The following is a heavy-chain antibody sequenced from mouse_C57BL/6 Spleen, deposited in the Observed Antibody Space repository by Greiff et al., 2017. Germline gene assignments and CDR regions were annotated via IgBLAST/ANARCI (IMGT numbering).Heavy chain of an antibody. Sequence: QVQLQQSGPELVKPGASVKISCKASGYAFSSSWMNWVKQRPGQGLEWIGRIYPGDGGTNYNGKFKGKATLTADKSSSTAYMQLSSLTSEDSAVYYCARSGSNMPYFDYWGQGTTLTVSA. CDR2: IYPGDGGT. CDR3: ARSGSNMPYFDY. CDR1: GYAFSSSW. D-gene: IGHD2-5*01. V-gene: IGHV1-82*01. J-gene: IGHJ2*01.